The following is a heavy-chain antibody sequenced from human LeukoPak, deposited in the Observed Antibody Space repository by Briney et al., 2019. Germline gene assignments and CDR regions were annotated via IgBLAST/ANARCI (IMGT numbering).Heavy chain of an antibody. J-gene: IGHJ4*02. CDR3: TKSRYYDYVWGGY. V-gene: IGHV3-49*03. Sequence: GRSLRLSCTASGFTFADYAMSWFRQAPGKGLEWVGFIRSKAYGGTTEYAASVKGRFTISRDDSKSIAYLQMNSLKTEDTAVYYCTKSRYYDYVWGGYWGQGTLVTVSS. CDR1: GFTFADYA. D-gene: IGHD3-16*01. CDR2: IRSKAYGGTT.